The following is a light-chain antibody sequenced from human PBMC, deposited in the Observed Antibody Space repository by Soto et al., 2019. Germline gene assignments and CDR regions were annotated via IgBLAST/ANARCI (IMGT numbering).Light chain of an antibody. CDR3: QQYNSYPST. V-gene: IGKV1-5*03. CDR1: QSISSW. CDR2: KAS. J-gene: IGKJ1*01. Sequence: DIQMTQSPSTLSASVGDRVIITCRDSQSISSWLAWYQQKPGKAPKLLIYKASSLESGVPSRFSGSGSGTEFTLTISSLQPDDFATYYCQQYNSYPSTFGQGTKVEIK.